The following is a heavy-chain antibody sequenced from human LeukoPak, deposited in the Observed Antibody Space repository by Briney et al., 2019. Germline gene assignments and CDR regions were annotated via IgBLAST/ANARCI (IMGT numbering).Heavy chain of an antibody. Sequence: GASVKVSCKASGGTFSSYAISWVRQAPGQGLEWMGGIIPIFGTANYARKFQGRVTITADESTSTAYMELSSLRSEDTAVYYCARDTRTYVWGSYRYAFDIWGQGTMVTVSS. CDR1: GGTFSSYA. D-gene: IGHD3-16*02. CDR2: IIPIFGTA. V-gene: IGHV1-69*13. J-gene: IGHJ3*02. CDR3: ARDTRTYVWGSYRYAFDI.